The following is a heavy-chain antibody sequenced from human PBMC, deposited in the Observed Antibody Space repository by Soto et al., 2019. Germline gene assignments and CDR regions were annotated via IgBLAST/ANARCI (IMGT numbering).Heavy chain of an antibody. CDR3: AKTTLFGITGTTRGAFDI. CDR2: ISGSGGST. D-gene: IGHD1-20*01. CDR1: GFTFSSYA. J-gene: IGHJ3*02. V-gene: IGHV3-23*01. Sequence: PGGSLRLSCAASGFTFSSYAMSWVRQAPGKRLEWVSAISGSGGSTYYADSVKGRFTISRDNSKNTLYLQMNSLRAEDTAVYYCAKTTLFGITGTTRGAFDIWGQGTMVTVSS.